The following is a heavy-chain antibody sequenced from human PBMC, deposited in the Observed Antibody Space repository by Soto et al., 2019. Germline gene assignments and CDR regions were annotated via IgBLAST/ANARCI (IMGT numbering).Heavy chain of an antibody. J-gene: IGHJ3*02. CDR2: IIPILGIA. CDR3: ASLMLVSGHMAFDI. D-gene: IGHD3-10*02. CDR1: GGTFSSYT. Sequence: SVKVSCKASGGTFSSYTIRCVRQAPGQGLEWMGRIIPILGIANYAQKFQGRVTITADKSTSTAYMELSSLRSEDTAVYYCASLMLVSGHMAFDIWGQGTMVTVSS. V-gene: IGHV1-69*02.